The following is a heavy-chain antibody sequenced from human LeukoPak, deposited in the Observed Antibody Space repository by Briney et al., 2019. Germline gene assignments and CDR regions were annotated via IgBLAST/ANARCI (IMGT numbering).Heavy chain of an antibody. D-gene: IGHD3-10*01. J-gene: IGHJ4*02. CDR2: VSTSGTSV. V-gene: IGHV3-11*01. Sequence: GGSLRLSCAASGFTFSEYFMGWIRQASGKGLEWVSYVSTSGTSVYYPDSVKGRFTISRDNAKNSLYLQMNSLRAEDTVVYYCARDPRGTLVRGHRFDYWGQGILVTVSS. CDR3: ARDPRGTLVRGHRFDY. CDR1: GFTFSEYF.